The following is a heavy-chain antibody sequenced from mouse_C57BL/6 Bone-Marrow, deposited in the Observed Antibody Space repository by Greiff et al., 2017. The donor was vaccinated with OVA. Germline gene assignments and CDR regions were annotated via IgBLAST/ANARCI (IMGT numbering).Heavy chain of an antibody. CDR2: IYPGDGDT. Sequence: QVQLQQSGAELVKPGASVKISCKASGYAFSSYWMNWVKQRPGKGLEWIGQIYPGDGDTNYNGKFKGKATLTADKSSSTAYMQLSSLTSEDSAVYFCARHYYGSSRGAMDYWGQGTSVTVSS. CDR1: GYAFSSYW. J-gene: IGHJ4*01. CDR3: ARHYYGSSRGAMDY. D-gene: IGHD1-1*01. V-gene: IGHV1-80*01.